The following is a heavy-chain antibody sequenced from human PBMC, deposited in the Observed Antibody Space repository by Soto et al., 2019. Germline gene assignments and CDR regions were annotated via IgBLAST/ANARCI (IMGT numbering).Heavy chain of an antibody. D-gene: IGHD2-2*03. CDR1: GFTFSSYA. CDR3: ARWASGYCSSTSCSDALDI. V-gene: IGHV3-30*04. CDR2: ISYDGSNK. Sequence: GGSLRLSCAASGFTFSSYAMHWVRQAPGKGLEWVAVISYDGSNKYYADSVKGRFTISRDNSKNTLYLQMNSLRAEDTAVYYCARWASGYCSSTSCSDALDIWGQGTMVTVSS. J-gene: IGHJ3*02.